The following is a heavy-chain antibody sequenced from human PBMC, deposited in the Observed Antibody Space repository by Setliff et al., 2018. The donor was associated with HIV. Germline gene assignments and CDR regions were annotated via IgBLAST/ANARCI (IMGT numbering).Heavy chain of an antibody. J-gene: IGHJ4*02. Sequence: GSLRLSCAASQFTFSTYAMSWVRLAPGKGLEWVSTISGSGGSTYYVDSVKGRFTISRDNSKNTLYLQMKSLRAEDTAVYYCAKTRTGLYSSSPLYFDHWGQGTLVTVSS. CDR2: ISGSGGST. D-gene: IGHD6-6*01. CDR1: QFTFSTYA. CDR3: AKTRTGLYSSSPLYFDH. V-gene: IGHV3-23*01.